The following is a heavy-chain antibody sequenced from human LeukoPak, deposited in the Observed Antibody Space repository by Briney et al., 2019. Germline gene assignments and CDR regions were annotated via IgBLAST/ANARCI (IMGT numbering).Heavy chain of an antibody. CDR3: ARRLAGTEDY. J-gene: IGHJ4*02. D-gene: IGHD6-13*01. CDR1: GYSISSGYY. V-gene: IGHV4-38-2*01. CDR2: IYHSGST. Sequence: SETLSLTCAVSGYSISSGYYWSWIRPPPGKGLEWIGSIYHSGSTYYNPSLKSRVTISVDTSKNQFSLKLSSVTAADTAVYYCARRLAGTEDYWGQGTLVTVSS.